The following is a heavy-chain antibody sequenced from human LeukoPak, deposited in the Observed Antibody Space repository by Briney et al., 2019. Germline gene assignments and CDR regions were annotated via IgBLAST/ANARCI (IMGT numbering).Heavy chain of an antibody. CDR2: INPSGGST. CDR3: ARGPPNWGYDY. J-gene: IGHJ4*02. V-gene: IGHV1-46*01. CDR1: GYTYTSYY. Sequence: ASVKVPCKASGYTYTSYYMHWVRQAPGQGLEWMGIINPSGGSTSYAQKFQDRVTKTRNTSISTAYMELSSLRSDDTAVYYCARGPPNWGYDYWGPGTLVTVSS. D-gene: IGHD7-27*01.